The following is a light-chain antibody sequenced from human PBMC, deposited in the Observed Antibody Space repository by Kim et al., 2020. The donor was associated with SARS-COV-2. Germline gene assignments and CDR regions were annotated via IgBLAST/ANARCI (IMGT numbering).Light chain of an antibody. Sequence: IVLTQSPDTLSLSPGEKATLSCRASQGVASSHFGWYQQRHGQAPKLLIYHAGVRATGVPDRFSGSGSGTDFTLTISRLEPEDFAVYYCQYHGGSSLTFGGGTKVDIK. CDR1: QGVASSH. CDR3: QYHGGSSLT. V-gene: IGKV3-20*01. CDR2: HAG. J-gene: IGKJ4*01.